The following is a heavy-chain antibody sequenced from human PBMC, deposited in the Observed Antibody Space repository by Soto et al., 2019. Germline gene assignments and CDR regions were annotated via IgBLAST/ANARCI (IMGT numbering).Heavy chain of an antibody. V-gene: IGHV1-18*01. CDR1: GESFSISG. Sequence: AKVARTASGESFSISGISWVLKDPGQGLEWMGWISAYNGNTNYAQKLQGRVTMTTDTSTSTAYMELRSLRSDDTAVYYCARGIAVAGTPFDYWGQVTLVTVSS. D-gene: IGHD6-19*01. CDR2: ISAYNGNT. J-gene: IGHJ4*02. CDR3: ARGIAVAGTPFDY.